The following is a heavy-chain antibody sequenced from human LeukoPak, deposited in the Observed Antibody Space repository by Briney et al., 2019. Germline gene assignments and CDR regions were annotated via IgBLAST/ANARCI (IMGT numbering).Heavy chain of an antibody. V-gene: IGHV3-23*01. J-gene: IGHJ4*02. CDR3: AKSGYNRFDY. Sequence: GGSLRLSCAASGFTFSSYSMSWVRQAPGKGLEWVSTISGSDSSTYYADSVKGRFTISRDNSKNTLYLQMNSLRADDTAVYYCAKSGYNRFDYWGQGTLVTVSS. CDR1: GFTFSSYS. D-gene: IGHD5-24*01. CDR2: ISGSDSST.